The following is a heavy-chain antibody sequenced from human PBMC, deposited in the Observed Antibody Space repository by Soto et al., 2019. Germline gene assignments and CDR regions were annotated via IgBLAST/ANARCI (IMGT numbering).Heavy chain of an antibody. CDR3: AKDVNYDILAGYYYY. D-gene: IGHD3-9*01. V-gene: IGHV3-23*01. Sequence: EVQLLQSGGAVVQPGGSLRLSCTASGFPLSNYGMTWVRQPPGKGLEWVSTIRGSVDTPYYAESVKGRFTISRDNSKNTLYLQMTSLRADDTAVYYCAKDVNYDILAGYYYYWGQGTLVTVSS. J-gene: IGHJ4*02. CDR2: IRGSVDTP. CDR1: GFPLSNYG.